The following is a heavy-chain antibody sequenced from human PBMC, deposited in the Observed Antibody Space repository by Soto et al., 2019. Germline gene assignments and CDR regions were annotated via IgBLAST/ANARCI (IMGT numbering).Heavy chain of an antibody. J-gene: IGHJ6*02. CDR1: GGSISSSNW. CDR3: AGWIQLQQYYYYGMDV. D-gene: IGHD5-18*01. Sequence: QVQLQESGPGLVKPSGTLSLTCAVSGGSISSSNWWSWVHQPPGKGLEWIGEIYHSGSTNYNPSLKSRVTISVDKSKNQFSLKLSSVTAADTAVYYCAGWIQLQQYYYYGMDVWGQGTTVTVSS. CDR2: IYHSGST. V-gene: IGHV4-4*02.